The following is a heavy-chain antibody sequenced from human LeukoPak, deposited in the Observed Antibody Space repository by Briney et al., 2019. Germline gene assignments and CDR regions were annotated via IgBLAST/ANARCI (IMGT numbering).Heavy chain of an antibody. CDR3: AKDVYSSSSGLVDY. V-gene: IGHV3-23*01. CDR1: GFTFSSYA. D-gene: IGHD6-6*01. J-gene: IGHJ4*02. Sequence: GGSLRLSCAASGFTFSSYAMSWVRQAPGKGLEWVSAISGSGGSTYYADSVKGRFTISRDNSKNTLYLQMNSPRAEDTAVYYCAKDVYSSSSGLVDYWGQGTLVTVSS. CDR2: ISGSGGST.